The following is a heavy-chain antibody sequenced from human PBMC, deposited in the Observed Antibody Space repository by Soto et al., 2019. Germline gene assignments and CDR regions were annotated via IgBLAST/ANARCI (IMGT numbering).Heavy chain of an antibody. CDR2: ISSSSSYI. V-gene: IGHV3-21*01. CDR3: AREGSDSGYDSLDY. J-gene: IGHJ4*02. D-gene: IGHD5-12*01. Sequence: SGGSLRLSCAASGFTFISYSMNWVRQAPWKGLEWVSSISSSSSYIYYADSVKGRFTISRDNAKNSLYLQMNSLRAEDTAVYYCAREGSDSGYDSLDYWGQGTLVTVSS. CDR1: GFTFISYS.